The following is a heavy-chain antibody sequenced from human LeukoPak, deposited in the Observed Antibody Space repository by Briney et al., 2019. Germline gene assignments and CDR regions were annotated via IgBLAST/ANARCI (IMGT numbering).Heavy chain of an antibody. CDR2: ISSSSSYI. Sequence: AGGSLRLSCAASGFTLSSYSMNWVRQAPGKGLEWVSSISSSSSYIYYADSVKGRFTISRDNAKNSLYLQMNSLRAEDTAVYYCARDLAIFGVVMYNWFDPWGQGTLVTVSS. CDR1: GFTLSSYS. V-gene: IGHV3-21*01. CDR3: ARDLAIFGVVMYNWFDP. D-gene: IGHD3-3*01. J-gene: IGHJ5*02.